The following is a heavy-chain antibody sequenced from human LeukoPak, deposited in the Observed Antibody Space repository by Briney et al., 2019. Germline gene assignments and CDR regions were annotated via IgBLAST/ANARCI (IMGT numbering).Heavy chain of an antibody. CDR3: ASGGGWVFFN. J-gene: IGHJ4*02. V-gene: IGHV4-34*01. CDR1: GGSFSGYY. CDR2: ITHSGST. Sequence: SETLSLTCAVYGGSFSGYYWSWIRQPPGKGLEWIGEITHSGSTNYNPSLKSRVTISVDTSKNQFSLKLSSVTAADTAVYYCASGGGWVFFNWGQGTLVTVSS. D-gene: IGHD6-19*01.